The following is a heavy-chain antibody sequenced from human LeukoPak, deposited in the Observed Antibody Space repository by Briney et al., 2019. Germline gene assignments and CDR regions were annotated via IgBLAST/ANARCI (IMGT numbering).Heavy chain of an antibody. V-gene: IGHV3-23*01. CDR3: AKGIRISMIVVDPDAFDI. Sequence: GGSLRLSCAVAGFTFSSYAMSWVRQAPGKGLEWVSAISGSGGSTYYADSVKGRFTISRDNSKNTLYLQMNSLRAEDTAVYYCAKGIRISMIVVDPDAFDIWGQGTMVTVSS. D-gene: IGHD3-22*01. J-gene: IGHJ3*02. CDR2: ISGSGGST. CDR1: GFTFSSYA.